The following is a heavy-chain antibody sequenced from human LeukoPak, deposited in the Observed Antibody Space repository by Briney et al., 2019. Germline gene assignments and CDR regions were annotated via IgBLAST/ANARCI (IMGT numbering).Heavy chain of an antibody. D-gene: IGHD1-26*01. CDR1: GFTFSSYE. CDR3: AREDGSQLDY. Sequence: PGGSLRLSCAASGFTFSSYEMNWVRQAPGKGLEWVSYISSSGSSTYYADSVKGRFTISRDNAKSSLCLQMDSLRAGDTAVYYCAREDGSQLDYWGRGTLVTVSS. CDR2: ISSSGSST. J-gene: IGHJ4*02. V-gene: IGHV3-48*03.